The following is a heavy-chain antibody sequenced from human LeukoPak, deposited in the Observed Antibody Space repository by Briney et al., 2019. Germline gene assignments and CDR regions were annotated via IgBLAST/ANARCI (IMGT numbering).Heavy chain of an antibody. CDR1: GYTFTGYY. Sequence: ASVEVSCKASGYTFTGYYMHWVRQAPGQGLEWMGWINPNSGGTNYAQKFQGRVTMTRDTSISTAYMELSRLRSDDTAVYYCARALVGATDWFDHWGQGTLVTVSS. D-gene: IGHD1-26*01. CDR3: ARALVGATDWFDH. V-gene: IGHV1-2*02. CDR2: INPNSGGT. J-gene: IGHJ5*02.